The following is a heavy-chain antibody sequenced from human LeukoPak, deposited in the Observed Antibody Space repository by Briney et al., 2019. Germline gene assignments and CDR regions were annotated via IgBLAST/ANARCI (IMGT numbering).Heavy chain of an antibody. D-gene: IGHD3-22*01. V-gene: IGHV4-59*12. CDR2: IYYSGST. Sequence: SETLSLTCTVSGGSISSYYWSWIRQPPGKGLEWIGYIYYSGSTYYNPSLKSRVTISVDTSKNQFSLKLSSVTAADTAVYYRARDPFVVVSPAGYDYWGQGTLVTVSS. CDR3: ARDPFVVVSPAGYDY. J-gene: IGHJ4*02. CDR1: GGSISSYY.